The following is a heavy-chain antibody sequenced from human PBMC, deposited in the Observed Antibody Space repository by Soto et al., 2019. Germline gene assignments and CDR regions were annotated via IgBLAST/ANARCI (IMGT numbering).Heavy chain of an antibody. CDR1: GGRINCYH. Sequence: PWGTLSLPCVVSGGRINCYHWTWIRQFTWKGLEWIAYTSSSGNTNYNPSFKRRVTTSMDTSKNQLSFKLTSMTAADTTVYYCARDMHARLHQCFDSLGQGILLPVSS. CDR2: TSSSGNT. CDR3: ARDMHARLHQCFDS. J-gene: IGHJ5*01. V-gene: IGHV4-59*01. D-gene: IGHD2-8*01.